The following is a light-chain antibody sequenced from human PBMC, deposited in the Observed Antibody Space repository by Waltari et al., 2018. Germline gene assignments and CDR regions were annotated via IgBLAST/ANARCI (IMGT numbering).Light chain of an antibody. CDR1: SSNIGSNT. J-gene: IGLJ3*02. CDR2: SND. CDR3: TSWDGGLNGWV. V-gene: IGLV1-44*01. Sequence: QSVLTQPPPVSGTPGQRVTISCSGGSSNIGSNTVNWYQQSAGTAPRLFIYSNDQRPPGVPDRFSGSKSGTSASLAISGLQSEDEADYYCTSWDGGLNGWVFGGGTKLTVL.